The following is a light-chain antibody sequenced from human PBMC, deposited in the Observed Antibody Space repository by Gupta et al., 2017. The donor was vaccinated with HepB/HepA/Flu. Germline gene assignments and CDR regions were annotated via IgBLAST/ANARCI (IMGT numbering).Light chain of an antibody. CDR1: QSVSNN. V-gene: IGKV3-11*01. CDR2: DTS. J-gene: IGKJ5*01. CDR3: QQRAN. Sequence: EIVLTQSPATLSLSPGERATLSCRASQSVSNNVAWYQQKPGQAPRLLIYDTSIRATGVPARFSGGGSGTDFTLTISSLEPEDFAVYYCQQRANFGQGTRLEIK.